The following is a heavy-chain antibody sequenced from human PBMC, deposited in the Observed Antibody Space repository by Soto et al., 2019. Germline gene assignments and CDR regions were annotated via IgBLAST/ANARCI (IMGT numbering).Heavy chain of an antibody. CDR3: ARQDGAANYYFAH. V-gene: IGHV5-51*01. CDR2: IYPGDSDT. Sequence: PGESLKISCGGSGYSFTVYWIAWVRQMPGKGLEWIGIIYPGDSDTRYSPSFQGQVTISADKSISTVYLQWSSLKASDTAIYYCARQDGAANYYFAHWGQGTLVTLSS. D-gene: IGHD1-7*01. CDR1: GYSFTVYW. J-gene: IGHJ4*02.